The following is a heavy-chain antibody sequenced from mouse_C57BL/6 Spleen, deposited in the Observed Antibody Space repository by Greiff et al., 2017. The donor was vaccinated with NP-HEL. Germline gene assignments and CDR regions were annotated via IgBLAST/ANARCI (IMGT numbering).Heavy chain of an antibody. V-gene: IGHV3-6*01. CDR1: GYSITSGYY. CDR3: ARGYYGLDY. D-gene: IGHD1-1*01. Sequence: EVQVVESGPGLVKPSQSLSLTCSVTGYSITSGYYWNWIRQFPGNKLEWMGYISYDGSNNYNPSLKNRISITRDTSKNQFFLKLNSVTTEDTATYYCARGYYGLDYWGQGTTLPVSS. CDR2: ISYDGSN. J-gene: IGHJ2*01.